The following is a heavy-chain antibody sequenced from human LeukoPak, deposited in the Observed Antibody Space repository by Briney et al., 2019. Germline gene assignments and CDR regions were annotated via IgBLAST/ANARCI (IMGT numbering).Heavy chain of an antibody. CDR3: AKDHPTTGHAFDI. D-gene: IGHD1-14*01. V-gene: IGHV3-30*02. CDR1: GFTFSSYG. J-gene: IGHJ3*02. CDR2: IRYDGSNK. Sequence: PGGSLRLSCAASGFTFSSYGMHWVRQAPGKGLEWVAFIRYDGSNKYYADSVKGRFTISRDNSKNTLYLQMNSLRAEDTAVYYCAKDHPTTGHAFDIWGQGTMVTVSS.